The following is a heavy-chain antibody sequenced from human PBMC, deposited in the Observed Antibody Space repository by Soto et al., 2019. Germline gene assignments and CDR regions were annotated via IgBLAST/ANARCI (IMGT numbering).Heavy chain of an antibody. CDR1: GFTFGYYW. Sequence: PGGSLRLSCAASGFTFGYYWMHWVRQPPGKGPEWVSRMTGDGRTTQCADSVKGRFTASRDNAKSTLYLQMNSLRAEDTAVYYCATAEVDYWGPGTLVTVSS. CDR2: MTGDGRTT. J-gene: IGHJ4*02. CDR3: ATAEVDY. V-gene: IGHV3-74*03.